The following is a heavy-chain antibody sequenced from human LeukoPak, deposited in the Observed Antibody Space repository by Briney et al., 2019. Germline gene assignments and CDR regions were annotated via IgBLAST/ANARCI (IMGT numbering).Heavy chain of an antibody. CDR2: ISAYNGNT. D-gene: IGHD6-19*01. V-gene: IGHV1-18*01. Sequence: GASVKVSCKASGYTFTSYGISWVRQAPGQGLEWMGWISAYNGNTNYAQKLQGRVTMTTDTSTSTAYMELRSLRSEDTAVYYYARGHSSGWLYYFDYWGQGTLVTVSS. J-gene: IGHJ4*02. CDR3: ARGHSSGWLYYFDY. CDR1: GYTFTSYG.